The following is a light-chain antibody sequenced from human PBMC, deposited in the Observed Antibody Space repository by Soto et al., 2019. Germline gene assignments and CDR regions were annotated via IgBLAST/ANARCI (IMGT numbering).Light chain of an antibody. CDR1: QSITSY. CDR3: QQSYSTPYT. J-gene: IGKJ2*01. Sequence: DIQMTQSPSSLSASVGDRVTITCRASQSITSYLNWYQQKPGKAPKLLIYAASSLQSGVPSRFSGSGSGTDFTLTISRLQPEDFATYSCQQSYSTPYTFGQGTKLEIK. CDR2: AAS. V-gene: IGKV1-39*01.